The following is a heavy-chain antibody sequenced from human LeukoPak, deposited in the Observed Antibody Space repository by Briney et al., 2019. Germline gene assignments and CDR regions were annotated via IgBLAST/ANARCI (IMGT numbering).Heavy chain of an antibody. CDR3: ARVRDIVVVPAAIHTTGFDP. CDR1: GGSISSYY. Sequence: KPSETLSLTCTVSGGSISSYYWSWIRQPAGKGLEWIGRIYTSGSTNYNPSLKSRVTMSVDTSKNQFSLKLSSVTAADTAVYYCARVRDIVVVPAAIHTTGFDPWGQGTLVTVSS. D-gene: IGHD2-2*02. CDR2: IYTSGST. V-gene: IGHV4-4*07. J-gene: IGHJ5*02.